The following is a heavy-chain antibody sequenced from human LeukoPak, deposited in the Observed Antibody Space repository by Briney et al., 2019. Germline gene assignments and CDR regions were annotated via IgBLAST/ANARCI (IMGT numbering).Heavy chain of an antibody. D-gene: IGHD3-3*01. CDR1: GYTFTSYG. CDR2: MNPNSGNT. J-gene: IGHJ4*02. CDR3: ARAGSDFWGEFDY. Sequence: GASVKVSCKASGYTFTSYGISWVRQATGQGLEWMGWMNPNSGNTGYAQKFQGRVTMTRNTSISTAYMELSSLRSEDTAVYYCARAGSDFWGEFDYWGQGTLVTVSS. V-gene: IGHV1-8*02.